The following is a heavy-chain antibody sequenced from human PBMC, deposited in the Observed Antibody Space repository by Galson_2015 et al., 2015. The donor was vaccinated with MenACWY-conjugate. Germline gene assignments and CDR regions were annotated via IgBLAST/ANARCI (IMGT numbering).Heavy chain of an antibody. CDR1: GFTFSTYR. J-gene: IGHJ4*02. CDR2: ISSSSIYI. Sequence: SLRLSCAASGFTFSTYRMNWVRQAPGKGLEWVSSISSSSIYIYYTDSVKGRFTISRDNAKNSLYLQMNSLRVEDTAVYYCTRRTSGSYDYWGQGTLVTVSS. D-gene: IGHD1-26*01. CDR3: TRRTSGSYDY. V-gene: IGHV3-21*01.